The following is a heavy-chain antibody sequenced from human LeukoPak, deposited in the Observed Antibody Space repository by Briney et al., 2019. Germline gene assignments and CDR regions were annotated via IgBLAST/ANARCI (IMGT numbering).Heavy chain of an antibody. D-gene: IGHD5-12*01. J-gene: IGHJ4*02. CDR3: ARSGDIVATSPGDY. V-gene: IGHV1-8*03. Sequence: ASVKVSCKASGYTFTSYDINWVRQATGQGLEWMGWMNPNSGNTGYAQKFQGRVTITRNTSISTAYMELSSLRAEDTAVYYCARSGDIVATSPGDYWGQGTLATVSS. CDR2: MNPNSGNT. CDR1: GYTFTSYD.